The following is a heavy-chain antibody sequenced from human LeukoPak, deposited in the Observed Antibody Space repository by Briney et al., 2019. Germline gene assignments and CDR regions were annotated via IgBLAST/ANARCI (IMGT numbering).Heavy chain of an antibody. CDR2: ISSSGSTI. CDR1: GFTFSSYE. CDR3: AELGITMIGGV. Sequence: GGSLRLSCAASGFTFSSYEMNWVRQAPGKGVEWVSYISSSGSTIYYADSVKGRFTISRDNAKNSLYLQMNSLRAEDTAVYYCAELGITMIGGVWGKGTTVTISS. V-gene: IGHV3-48*03. J-gene: IGHJ6*04. D-gene: IGHD3-10*02.